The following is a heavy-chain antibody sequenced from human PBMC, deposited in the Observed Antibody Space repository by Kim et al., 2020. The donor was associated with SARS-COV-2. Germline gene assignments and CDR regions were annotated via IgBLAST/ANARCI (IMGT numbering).Heavy chain of an antibody. D-gene: IGHD3-3*01. Sequence: ASVKVSCKASGYTFTSYAMHWVRQAPGQRLEWMGWINAGNGNTKYSQKFQGRVTITRDTSASTAYMELSSLRSEDTAVYYCARDSSYYDFWSGLYGMDVWGQGTTVTVSS. J-gene: IGHJ6*02. CDR2: INAGNGNT. V-gene: IGHV1-3*01. CDR3: ARDSSYYDFWSGLYGMDV. CDR1: GYTFTSYA.